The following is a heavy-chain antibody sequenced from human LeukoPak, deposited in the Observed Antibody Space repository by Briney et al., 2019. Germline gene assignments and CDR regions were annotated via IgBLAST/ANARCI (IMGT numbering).Heavy chain of an antibody. Sequence: SETLSLTCTVSGGSISSSSYYWGWIRQPPGKGLEWIGSIYYSGSTYYNPSLKSRVTISVDTSKNQFSLKLSSVTAADTAVYYCARVVLTTVTPGAFDIWGQGTMVTVSS. CDR1: GGSISSSSYY. D-gene: IGHD4-17*01. V-gene: IGHV4-39*07. CDR2: IYYSGST. CDR3: ARVVLTTVTPGAFDI. J-gene: IGHJ3*02.